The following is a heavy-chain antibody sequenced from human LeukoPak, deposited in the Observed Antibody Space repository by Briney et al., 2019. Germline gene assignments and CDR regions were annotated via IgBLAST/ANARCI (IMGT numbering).Heavy chain of an antibody. V-gene: IGHV3-7*03. CDR2: INHNGNVN. CDR1: GFTFSSYW. J-gene: IGHJ4*02. D-gene: IGHD6-19*01. CDR3: AREGHSSGSLGDY. Sequence: GGSLRLSCAASGFTFSSYWMNWARQAPGKGLEWVASINHNGNVNYYVDSVKGRFTISRDNAKNSPYLQMSNLRAEDTAVYFCAREGHSSGSLGDYWGQGILVTVSS.